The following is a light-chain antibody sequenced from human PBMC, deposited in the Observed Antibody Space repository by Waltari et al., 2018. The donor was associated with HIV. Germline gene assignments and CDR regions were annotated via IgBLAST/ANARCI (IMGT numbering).Light chain of an antibody. CDR3: ATWDDSLNGVL. CDR2: TDT. V-gene: IGLV1-47*01. J-gene: IGLJ2*01. Sequence: SVLTQPPSASGTPGQKVTISCSGSSSNIGSNSVFWYQQLPGAAPKLLISTDTQRPSGVPGRFSGSKSGTSASLAISGRRSEDEAVYSCATWDDSLNGVLFGGGTNLNVL. CDR1: SSNIGSNS.